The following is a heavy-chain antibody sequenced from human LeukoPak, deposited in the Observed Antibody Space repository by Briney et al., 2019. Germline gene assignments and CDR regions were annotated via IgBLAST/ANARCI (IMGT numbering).Heavy chain of an antibody. J-gene: IGHJ6*02. D-gene: IGHD3-3*01. CDR2: TNSDGSST. CDR1: GFTFSSYW. CDR3: AREGYYDFWGDV. V-gene: IGHV3-74*01. Sequence: GGSLRLSCAASGFTFSSYWMHWVRQVPGKGLVWVSRTNSDGSSTSYADSVKGRFTISRDNAKNTLYLQMNSLRAEDTAVYYCAREGYYDFWGDVWGQGTTVTVSS.